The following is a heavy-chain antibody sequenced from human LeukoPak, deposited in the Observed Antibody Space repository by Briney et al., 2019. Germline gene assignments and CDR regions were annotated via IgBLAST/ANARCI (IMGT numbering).Heavy chain of an antibody. CDR3: ARTPSSEQQLFFDY. CDR1: GFTFSTYN. J-gene: IGHJ4*02. D-gene: IGHD6-13*01. CDR2: ISSSSYI. V-gene: IGHV3-21*01. Sequence: PGGSLRLSCAASGFTFSTYNMNWVRQAPGKGLEWVSSISSSSYIYYADSLKGRFTISRDNAKNSLYPQMNSLRAEDTAVYYCARTPSSEQQLFFDYWGQGTLVTVPS.